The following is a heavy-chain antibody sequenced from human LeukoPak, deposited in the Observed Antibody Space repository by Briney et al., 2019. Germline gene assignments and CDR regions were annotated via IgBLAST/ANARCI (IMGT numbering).Heavy chain of an antibody. J-gene: IGHJ4*02. CDR3: AREGSTGDYDF. D-gene: IGHD3-3*01. CDR1: GYTFTRYY. Sequence: GASVKVSRKASGYTFTRYYMHWVRQAPGQGLEWMGIINPSGDSTSYAQKFQGRVTMTRDTSTSTVYMELSSLRSEDTAVYYCAREGSTGDYDFWSQGTLVTVSS. CDR2: INPSGDST. V-gene: IGHV1-46*01.